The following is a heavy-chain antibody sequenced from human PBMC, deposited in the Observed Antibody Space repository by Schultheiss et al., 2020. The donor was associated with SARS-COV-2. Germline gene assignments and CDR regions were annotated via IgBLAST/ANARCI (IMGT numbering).Heavy chain of an antibody. V-gene: IGHV3-48*03. CDR1: GFTFSSYD. Sequence: GGSLRLSCAASGFTFSSYDMNWVRQAPGKGLEWVSDITRSGLDIHYADSVKGRFTISRDNAKNSMYLQMNSLRAEDTAVYYCAKVGDDYGDYVGDYWGQGTLVTVSS. J-gene: IGHJ4*02. D-gene: IGHD4-17*01. CDR3: AKVGDDYGDYVGDY. CDR2: ITRSGLDI.